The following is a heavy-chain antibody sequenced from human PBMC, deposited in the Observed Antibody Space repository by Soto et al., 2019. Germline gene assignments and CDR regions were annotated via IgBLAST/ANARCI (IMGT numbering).Heavy chain of an antibody. CDR1: GYTFTSYG. D-gene: IGHD6-6*01. CDR2: ISAYNGNT. CDR3: ARLVAAARGRYYYYYYGMDV. Sequence: VASVKVSCKASGYTFTSYGISWVRQAPGQGLEWMGWISAYNGNTNYAQKLQGRVTMTTETSTSTAYMELRSLRSDDTAVYYCARLVAAARGRYYYYYYGMDVWGQGTTVTVSS. J-gene: IGHJ6*02. V-gene: IGHV1-18*01.